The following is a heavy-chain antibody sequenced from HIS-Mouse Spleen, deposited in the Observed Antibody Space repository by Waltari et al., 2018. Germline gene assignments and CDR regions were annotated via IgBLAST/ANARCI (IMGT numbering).Heavy chain of an antibody. Sequence: QVQLLESGGGLVTPGGSLRTSCAAAGFTFSDYYMRSPPQAPGKGLEWVSYISSSGSTIYYADSVKGRFTISRDNAKNSLYLQMNSLRAEDTAVYYCARKDIVVVPAAMGGAFDIWGQGTMVTVSS. D-gene: IGHD2-2*01. CDR3: ARKDIVVVPAAMGGAFDI. CDR2: ISSSGSTI. CDR1: GFTFSDYY. V-gene: IGHV3-11*01. J-gene: IGHJ3*02.